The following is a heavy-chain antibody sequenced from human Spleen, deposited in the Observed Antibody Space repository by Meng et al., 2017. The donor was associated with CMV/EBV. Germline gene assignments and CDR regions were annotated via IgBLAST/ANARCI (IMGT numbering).Heavy chain of an antibody. CDR1: GFTVNINY. CDR2: IDNAGST. CDR3: ARDPTTDYYYYGMDV. D-gene: IGHD4-11*01. J-gene: IGHJ6*02. V-gene: IGHV3-66*01. Sequence: GESLKISCTASGFTVNINYMTWIRQAPGKGLEWVSFIDNAGSTNYADSVKGRFTISRDNAKNTLYLQMNNLRAEDTAVYYCARDPTTDYYYYGMDVWGQGTTVTVSS.